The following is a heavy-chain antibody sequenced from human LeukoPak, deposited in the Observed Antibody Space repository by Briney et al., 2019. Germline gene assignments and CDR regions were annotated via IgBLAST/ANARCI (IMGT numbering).Heavy chain of an antibody. Sequence: VKPSETLSLTCTVSGGSISSYYWSWIRQPPGKGLEWIGYIYYSGSTNYNPSLKSRVTISVDTSKNQLSLKLSSVTAADTAVYYCARLMNCGGDCIWFDPWGQGTLVTVSS. J-gene: IGHJ5*02. CDR1: GGSISSYY. V-gene: IGHV4-59*01. D-gene: IGHD2-21*02. CDR3: ARLMNCGGDCIWFDP. CDR2: IYYSGST.